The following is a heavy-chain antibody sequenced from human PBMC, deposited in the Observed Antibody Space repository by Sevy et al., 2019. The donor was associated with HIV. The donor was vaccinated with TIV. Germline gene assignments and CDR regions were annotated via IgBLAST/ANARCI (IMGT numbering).Heavy chain of an antibody. CDR3: ATEYSYDY. D-gene: IGHD4-4*01. J-gene: IGHJ4*02. CDR1: GHTFSDYY. CDR2: INSKSGAI. V-gene: IGHV1-2*02. Sequence: ASVKVSCKASGHTFSDYYIQWVRQAPGQGLEWMGWINSKSGAISYAQKFQGRSTMTSDTSISTVYMELSRLRSDDTAVYYCATEYSYDYWGQGTLVTVSS.